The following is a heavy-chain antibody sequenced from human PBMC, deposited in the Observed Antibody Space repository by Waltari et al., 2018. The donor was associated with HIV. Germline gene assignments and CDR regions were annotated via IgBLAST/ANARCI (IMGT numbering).Heavy chain of an antibody. CDR1: GGAISRSLYY. J-gene: IGHJ1*01. CDR3: SRKGYLGGRYFQY. V-gene: IGHV4-39*01. Sequence: QLQLRESGPGLVKPSGTLSLTCIVSGGAISRSLYYWGWLRQTPGKGLEWIASIHYNGSTHYNPSLKSRVVISVDTSKNQFSLKLTSVTAADTAAYYCSRKGYLGGRYFQYWGQGSLVTVSS. D-gene: IGHD3-16*01. CDR2: IHYNGST.